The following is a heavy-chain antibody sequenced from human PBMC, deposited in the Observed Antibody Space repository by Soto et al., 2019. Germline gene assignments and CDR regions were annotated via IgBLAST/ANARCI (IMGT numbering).Heavy chain of an antibody. J-gene: IGHJ6*02. V-gene: IGHV4-31*03. CDR1: GGSISRGGYY. D-gene: IGHD3-10*01. CDR3: ASSSFLRSGDLFHGLDV. CDR2: IYYSGST. Sequence: PSETLSLTCTVSGGSISRGGYYWSWIRQHPGKGLEWIGYIYYSGSTYYNPSLKSRVTISVDTSKNQFSLKLSSVSAADTALYFCASSSFLRSGDLFHGLDVCGQGTTVTGSS.